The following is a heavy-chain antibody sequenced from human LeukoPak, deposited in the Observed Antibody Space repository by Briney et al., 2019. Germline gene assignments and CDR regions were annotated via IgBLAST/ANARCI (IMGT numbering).Heavy chain of an antibody. D-gene: IGHD1-26*01. V-gene: IGHV1-2*06. CDR3: ARDLSSTPNWEFDY. J-gene: IGHJ4*02. CDR2: INSNSGGT. Sequence: ASVKVSCKTSGYSFVGYFIHWVRQAPGQGLQWTGRINSNSGGTEYEPSFQGRVTMTRDTSISTAYVEVSTLISDDTAVYYCARDLSSTPNWEFDYWGQGTQVTVSS. CDR1: GYSFVGYF.